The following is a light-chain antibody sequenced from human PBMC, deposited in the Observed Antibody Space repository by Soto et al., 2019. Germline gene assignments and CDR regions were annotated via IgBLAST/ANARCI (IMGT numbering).Light chain of an antibody. J-gene: IGKJ1*01. V-gene: IGKV1-5*03. Sequence: DIQITQPPSTLSASVGDRVTITCRASQSTSSYLAWYQQKPGKSPKLLIYQASSLENGVPSRFSGSGSGTEFSLTISSLQPDDFATYYCPQYSSHSTVGPGTQVEIK. CDR2: QAS. CDR1: QSTSSY. CDR3: PQYSSHST.